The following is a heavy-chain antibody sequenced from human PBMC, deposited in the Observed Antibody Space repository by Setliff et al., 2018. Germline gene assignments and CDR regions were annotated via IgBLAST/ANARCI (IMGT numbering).Heavy chain of an antibody. Sequence: SETLSLTCAVSGGSISSIYWWSWVRQPPGKGLEWIGEINHSGSTNYNPSLKSRVTISVDKSKNQFSLRLTSVTAADTAVYYCARAYGGGHDYWGQGTLVTISS. V-gene: IGHV4-4*02. CDR1: GGSISSIYW. CDR2: INHSGST. J-gene: IGHJ4*02. D-gene: IGHD4-17*01. CDR3: ARAYGGGHDY.